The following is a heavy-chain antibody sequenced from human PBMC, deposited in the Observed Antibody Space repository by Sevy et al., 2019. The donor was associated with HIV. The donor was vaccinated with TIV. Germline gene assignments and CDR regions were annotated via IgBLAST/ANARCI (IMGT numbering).Heavy chain of an antibody. D-gene: IGHD3-3*01. Sequence: SETLSLTCGVSGDTIGSNSHYWDWIRQSPGKGLEWIGSISYSGTTYYNPSLKSRLTISVDTSNNQFFLKLDSVTAADTAVYYCARHATPGLFLFVGFRGYDPWGQGTLVTVSS. CDR2: ISYSGTT. V-gene: IGHV4-39*01. CDR3: ARHATPGLFLFVGFRGYDP. CDR1: GDTIGSNSHY. J-gene: IGHJ5*02.